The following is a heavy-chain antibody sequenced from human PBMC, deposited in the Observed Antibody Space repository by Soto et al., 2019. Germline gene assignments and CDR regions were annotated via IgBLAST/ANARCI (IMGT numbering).Heavy chain of an antibody. D-gene: IGHD3-16*01. CDR1: GYIFVNYG. CDR3: SMVDLYVTPTPQDV. CDR2: ISPYSGNT. Sequence: QVQLEQTGDEAKKPGASVQVSCKASGYIFVNYGIAWVRQAPGQGLEWLGWISPYSGNTYYATKVQGRLTLTTDTSTCTASMDMGRLTSADTAVYYCSMVDLYVTPTPQDVWGQGPTVTVSS. V-gene: IGHV1-18*01. J-gene: IGHJ6*02.